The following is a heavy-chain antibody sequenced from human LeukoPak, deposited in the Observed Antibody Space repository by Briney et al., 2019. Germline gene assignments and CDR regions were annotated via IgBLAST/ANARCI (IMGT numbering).Heavy chain of an antibody. J-gene: IGHJ4*02. Sequence: ASVKVSCKASGYTFTSYGISWVRQAPGQGLEWMGWISAYNGNTNYAQKLQGRITMTTDTSTSTAYMELRSLRSDDAAVYYCARGAPTLITFGGVIVIPPFDYWGQGTLVTVSS. CDR3: ARGAPTLITFGGVIVIPPFDY. CDR2: ISAYNGNT. D-gene: IGHD3-16*02. V-gene: IGHV1-18*01. CDR1: GYTFTSYG.